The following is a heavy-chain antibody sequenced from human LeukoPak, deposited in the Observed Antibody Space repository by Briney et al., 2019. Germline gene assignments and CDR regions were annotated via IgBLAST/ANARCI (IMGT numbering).Heavy chain of an antibody. Sequence: SETLSLTCTVSGGSIISYYWSWIRQPAGKGLEWIGRIYTSGSTNYNPSLKSRVTISVDKSKNQFSLKLSSVTAADTAAYYCARGGSGKHYYYMDVWGKGTTVTVSS. D-gene: IGHD3-10*01. V-gene: IGHV4-4*07. CDR1: GGSIISYY. CDR3: ARGGSGKHYYYMDV. CDR2: IYTSGST. J-gene: IGHJ6*03.